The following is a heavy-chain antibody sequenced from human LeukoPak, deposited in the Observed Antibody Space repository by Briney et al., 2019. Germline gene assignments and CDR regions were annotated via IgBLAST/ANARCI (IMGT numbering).Heavy chain of an antibody. CDR3: ARTETGTTNY. V-gene: IGHV1-69*04. J-gene: IGHJ4*02. Sequence: SVKVSCKASGGTFSSYAISWVRQAPGQGLEWMGRIIPILGIANYAQKFQGRVTITADKSTSTAYVELSSLRSEDTAVYYCARTETGTTNYWGQGTLVTVSS. CDR2: IIPILGIA. D-gene: IGHD1-1*01. CDR1: GGTFSSYA.